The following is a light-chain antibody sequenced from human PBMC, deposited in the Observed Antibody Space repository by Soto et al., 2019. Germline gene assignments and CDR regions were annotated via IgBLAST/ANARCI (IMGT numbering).Light chain of an antibody. V-gene: IGKV4-1*01. Sequence: DIVMTQSPDSLPVSLGERATINCKSSQSLLYSSNNKNYLAWYQQKPGQPPKLLIFWASTRESGVPDRFSGSGSGTDFTLAISSLQAEDVAVYYCQQYYSSPETFGQGTKLEIK. J-gene: IGKJ2*01. CDR2: WAS. CDR1: QSLLYSSNNKNY. CDR3: QQYYSSPET.